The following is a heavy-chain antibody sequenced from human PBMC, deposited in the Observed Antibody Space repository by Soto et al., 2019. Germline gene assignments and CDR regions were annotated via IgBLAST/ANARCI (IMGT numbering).Heavy chain of an antibody. D-gene: IGHD6-6*01. Sequence: SVKVSCKASGFTFTSSAMQWVRQARGQRLEWIGWIVVGSGNTNYAQKFQERVTITRDMSTSTAYMELSSLRSEDTAVYYCARAGHIAANLYYFDYWGQGTLVTVSS. J-gene: IGHJ4*02. CDR2: IVVGSGNT. CDR1: GFTFTSSA. V-gene: IGHV1-58*02. CDR3: ARAGHIAANLYYFDY.